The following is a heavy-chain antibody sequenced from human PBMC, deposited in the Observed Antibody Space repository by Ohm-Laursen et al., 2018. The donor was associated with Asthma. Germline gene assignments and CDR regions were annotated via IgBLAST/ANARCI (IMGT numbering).Heavy chain of an antibody. CDR3: ARVADCSGGSCYHDNWFDP. CDR2: ISAYIGNT. Sequence: ASVKVSCKASGYTFTSYGISWVRQAPGQGLEWMGWISAYIGNTNYSQKLQGRVTMTTDTSTSTAYMELRSLRSDDTAVYYCARVADCSGGSCYHDNWFDPWGQGTLVTVSS. CDR1: GYTFTSYG. J-gene: IGHJ5*02. D-gene: IGHD2-15*01. V-gene: IGHV1-18*01.